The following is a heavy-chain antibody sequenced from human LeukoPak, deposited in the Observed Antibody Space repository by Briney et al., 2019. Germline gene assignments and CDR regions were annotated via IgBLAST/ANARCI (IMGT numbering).Heavy chain of an antibody. CDR1: GYTFTTYA. D-gene: IGHD2-15*01. CDR2: INPNSGGT. J-gene: IGHJ4*02. CDR3: ARGAAEDIVVVVAAEYDY. V-gene: IGHV1-2*02. Sequence: VASVKVSCKASGYTFTTYAMNWVRQAPGQGLEWMGWINPNSGGTNYAQKFQGRVTMTRDTSISTAYMELSRLRSDDTAVYYCARGAAEDIVVVVAAEYDYWGQGTLVTVSS.